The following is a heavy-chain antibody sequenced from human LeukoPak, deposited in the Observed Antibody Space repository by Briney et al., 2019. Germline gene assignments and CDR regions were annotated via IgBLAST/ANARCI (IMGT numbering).Heavy chain of an antibody. CDR1: GFTFSSYE. D-gene: IGHD6-13*01. V-gene: IGHV3-48*03. J-gene: IGHJ6*03. CDR2: ISSSGSTI. Sequence: PGGSLRLSCAASGFTFSSYEMNWVRQAPGKGLEWVSYISSSGSTIYYADSVKGRFTISRDNAKNSLYLQMNSLRAEDTAVYYCARAGIAAAGTLDYYYMDVWGKGTTVTISS. CDR3: ARAGIAAAGTLDYYYMDV.